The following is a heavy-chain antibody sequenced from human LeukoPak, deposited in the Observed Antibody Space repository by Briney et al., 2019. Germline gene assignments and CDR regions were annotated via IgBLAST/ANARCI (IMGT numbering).Heavy chain of an antibody. Sequence: GGSLRLSCAASGFTFSDYYMSWIRQAPGKGLEWVSYISSSGSTIYYADSVKGRFTISRDNSKNTLYLQMNSLRAEDTAVYYCAKAETPYYYYYYMDVWGKGTTVTVSS. CDR1: GFTFSDYY. CDR2: ISSSGSTI. V-gene: IGHV3-11*01. CDR3: AKAETPYYYYYYMDV. J-gene: IGHJ6*03.